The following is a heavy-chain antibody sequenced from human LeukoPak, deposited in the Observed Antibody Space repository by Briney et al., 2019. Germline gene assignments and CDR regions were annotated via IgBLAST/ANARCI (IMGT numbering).Heavy chain of an antibody. CDR3: ARGRGVLRFLEWLEDY. CDR1: GFTFSSYW. V-gene: IGHV3-7*01. J-gene: IGHJ4*02. D-gene: IGHD3-3*01. Sequence: GRSLRLSCAASGFTFSSYWMSWVRQAPGKGLEWVANIKQDGSEKYYVDSVKGRFTISRDNAKNSLYLQMNSLRAEDTAVYYCARGRGVLRFLEWLEDYWGQGTLVTVSS. CDR2: IKQDGSEK.